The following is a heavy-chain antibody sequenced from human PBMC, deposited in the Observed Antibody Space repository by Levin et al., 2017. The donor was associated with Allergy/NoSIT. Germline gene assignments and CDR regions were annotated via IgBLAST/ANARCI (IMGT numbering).Heavy chain of an antibody. CDR3: ARGYRYFDP. Sequence: SQTLSLTCTVSGGSISNYYWNWLRQPAGKGLEWIGRIYSSGSTSYSPSLKTRVFMSVDTSKSQFSLKLTSVTAADTAVYYCARGYRYFDPWGQGTLVTVSS. D-gene: IGHD1-26*01. CDR1: GGSISNYY. V-gene: IGHV4-4*07. CDR2: IYSSGST. J-gene: IGHJ5*02.